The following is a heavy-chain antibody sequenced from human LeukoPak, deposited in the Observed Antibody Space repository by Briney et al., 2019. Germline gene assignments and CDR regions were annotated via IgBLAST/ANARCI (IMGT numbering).Heavy chain of an antibody. Sequence: PETLSLTCAVYGGSFSGYYWTWIRQTPEKRLEWIGEMNPSGSTNYNPSLKSRVTISVDTSKNQFSLELSSVTAADTAVYYCARGRQDVTMIVVVMTAVSYYLDVWGKGTTVTVS. CDR1: GGSFSGYY. D-gene: IGHD3-22*01. CDR2: MNPSGST. CDR3: ARGRQDVTMIVVVMTAVSYYLDV. V-gene: IGHV4-34*01. J-gene: IGHJ6*03.